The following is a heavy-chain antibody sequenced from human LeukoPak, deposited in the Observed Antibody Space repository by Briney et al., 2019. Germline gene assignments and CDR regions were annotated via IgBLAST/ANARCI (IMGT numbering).Heavy chain of an antibody. CDR2: IYYSGST. J-gene: IGHJ6*03. D-gene: IGHD1-26*01. Sequence: PSETLSLTCTVSGGSISSSSYYWGWILQPPGKGLEWIGSIYYSGSTYYNPSLKSRVTISVDTSKNQFSLKLSSVTAADTAVYYCAAELSTVLYSGITLRDYYYYMDVWGKGTTVTISS. V-gene: IGHV4-39*01. CDR3: AAELSTVLYSGITLRDYYYYMDV. CDR1: GGSISSSSYY.